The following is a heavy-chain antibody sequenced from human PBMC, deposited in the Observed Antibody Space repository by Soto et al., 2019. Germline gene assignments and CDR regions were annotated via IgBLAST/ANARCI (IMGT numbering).Heavy chain of an antibody. CDR1: GFSLSTSGMC. J-gene: IGHJ4*02. V-gene: IGHV2-70*11. CDR3: ARRVTLSSSWYPFDY. CDR2: IDWDDDK. Sequence: GSGPTLVNPTQTLTLTCTFSGFSLSTSGMCVSWIRQPPGKALEWLARIDWDDDKYYSTSLKTRLTISKDTSKNQVALTMTNMDPVDTATYYCARRVTLSSSWYPFDYWGQGTLVTVSS. D-gene: IGHD6-13*01.